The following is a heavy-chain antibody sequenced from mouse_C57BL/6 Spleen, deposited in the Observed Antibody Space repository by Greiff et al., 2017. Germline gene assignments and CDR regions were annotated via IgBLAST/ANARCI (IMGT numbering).Heavy chain of an antibody. CDR1: GYTFTSYW. Sequence: QVQLQQPGAELVKPGASVKMSCKASGYTFTSYWITWVKQRPGQGLEWIGEIYPGSGSTNYNEKFKSKATLTVDTSSSTAYMQLSSLTSEDSAVYYCAKGIYYGNSGDYWGQGTTLTVSS. J-gene: IGHJ2*01. CDR2: IYPGSGST. V-gene: IGHV1-55*01. D-gene: IGHD2-1*01. CDR3: AKGIYYGNSGDY.